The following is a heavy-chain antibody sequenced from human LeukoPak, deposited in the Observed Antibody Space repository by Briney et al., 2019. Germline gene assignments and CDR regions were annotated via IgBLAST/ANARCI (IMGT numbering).Heavy chain of an antibody. D-gene: IGHD3-9*01. J-gene: IGHJ5*02. CDR1: GYTFTSYD. V-gene: IGHV1-8*01. Sequence: GASVKVSCKASGYTFTSYDINWVRQATGQGLEWMGWMNPNSGNTGYAQKFQGRVTMTRNTSISTAYMELSSLRSEDTAVYYCARARLLRYFDWLSIEGFDPWGQGTLVTVSS. CDR2: MNPNSGNT. CDR3: ARARLLRYFDWLSIEGFDP.